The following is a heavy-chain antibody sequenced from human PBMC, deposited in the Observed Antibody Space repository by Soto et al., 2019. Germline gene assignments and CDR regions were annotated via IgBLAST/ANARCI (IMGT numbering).Heavy chain of an antibody. CDR1: GFTFDDYA. CDR2: ISWNSGSI. J-gene: IGHJ6*03. Sequence: EVQLVESGGGLVQPGRSLRLSCAASGFTFDDYAMHWVRQAPGKGLEWVSGISWNSGSIGYADSVKGRFTISRDNAKNSLYLQMNSLRAEDTALYYCAKDISYDIRYMDVCGKGPTVTVSS. V-gene: IGHV3-9*01. CDR3: AKDISYDIRYMDV. D-gene: IGHD3-22*01.